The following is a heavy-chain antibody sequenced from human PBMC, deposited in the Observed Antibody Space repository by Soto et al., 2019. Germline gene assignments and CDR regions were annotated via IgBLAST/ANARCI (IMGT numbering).Heavy chain of an antibody. D-gene: IGHD3-10*01. CDR2: INTDGSST. CDR3: AKRGVDTFGLSY. CDR1: GFTFSSFW. V-gene: IGHV3-74*01. J-gene: IGHJ4*02. Sequence: PAGSLRLSCAVSGFTFSSFWMHWVRQAPGEGLVWVSRINTDGSSTSYADSVKGRFTISRDNAKNTLYLQMNSLRVEVTAMYYCAKRGVDTFGLSYWGQGTLVTVSS.